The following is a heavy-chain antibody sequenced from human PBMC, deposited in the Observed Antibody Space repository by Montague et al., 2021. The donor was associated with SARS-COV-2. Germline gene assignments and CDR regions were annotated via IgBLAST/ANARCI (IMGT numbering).Heavy chain of an antibody. CDR2: IYYSGST. CDR3: ARTRGYDPLFDF. V-gene: IGHV4-59*01. D-gene: IGHD5-12*01. J-gene: IGHJ4*02. Sequence: SETLSLTCTVSGGSISSNFWSWIRQPPGKGLEWIGYIYYSGSTNYNPSRKSRVTISIDTSKKQFSLQLSSVTAADTAVYYCARTRGYDPLFDFWGQGTLVTVSS. CDR1: GGSISSNF.